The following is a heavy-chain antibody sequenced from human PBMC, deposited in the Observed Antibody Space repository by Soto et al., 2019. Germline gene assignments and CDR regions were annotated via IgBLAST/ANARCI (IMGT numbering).Heavy chain of an antibody. Sequence: SVKLSCKASGYTFTDYYIHWLRQAPGQGLEWMGWINPKSGGTNHAQKFQGRVTVTRDTSIDTAYMDLSRLTSDDTAVYYCARTLAFGGVIYFASWGQGTLVTVSS. CDR2: INPKSGGT. CDR1: GYTFTDYY. D-gene: IGHD3-16*01. CDR3: ARTLAFGGVIYFAS. J-gene: IGHJ4*02. V-gene: IGHV1-2*02.